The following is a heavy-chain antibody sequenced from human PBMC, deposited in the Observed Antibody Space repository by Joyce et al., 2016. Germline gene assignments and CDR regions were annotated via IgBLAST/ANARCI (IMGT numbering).Heavy chain of an antibody. CDR2: RYSTGNA. CDR3: ARDSDISWFDS. CDR1: GFTVSRNY. D-gene: IGHD3-9*01. V-gene: IGHV3-53*01. J-gene: IGHJ5*01. Sequence: EVRLVESGGGLIQPGGSLRLSCAASGFTVSRNYMSWGRQAPGKGLEGFSMRYSTGNAHYADSVKGLFTISSDNAENTLNLQMDRLRPEDTAVYYCARDSDISWFDSWGQGILVTVSS.